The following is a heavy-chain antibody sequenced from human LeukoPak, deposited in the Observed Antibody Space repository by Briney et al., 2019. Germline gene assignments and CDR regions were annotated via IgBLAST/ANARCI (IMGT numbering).Heavy chain of an antibody. J-gene: IGHJ3*02. V-gene: IGHV4-59*12. D-gene: IGHD3-3*01. Sequence: SETLSLTCTVSGGSISSYYWSWIRQPPGKGLEWIGYIYYSGSTNYNPSLKSRVTISVDTSKNQFSLKLSSVTAADTAVYYCARDKGITIFGVALLGAFDIWGQGTMVTVSS. CDR3: ARDKGITIFGVALLGAFDI. CDR1: GGSISSYY. CDR2: IYYSGST.